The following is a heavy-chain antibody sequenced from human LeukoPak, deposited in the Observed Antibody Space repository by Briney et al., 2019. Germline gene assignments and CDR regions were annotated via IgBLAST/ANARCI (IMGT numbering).Heavy chain of an antibody. CDR2: ISSNGGST. V-gene: IGHV3-64*01. Sequence: GGSLRLSCAASGFTFSSYAMHWVRQAPGKGLEYVSAISSNGGSTYYANSVKGRFTISRDNSKNTLYLQMGSLRAEDMAVYYCARAAAAADLNWFDPRGQGTLVTVSS. D-gene: IGHD6-13*01. CDR3: ARAAAAADLNWFDP. CDR1: GFTFSSYA. J-gene: IGHJ5*02.